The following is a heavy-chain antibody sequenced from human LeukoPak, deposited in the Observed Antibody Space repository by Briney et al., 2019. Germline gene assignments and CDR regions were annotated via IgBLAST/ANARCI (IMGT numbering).Heavy chain of an antibody. CDR1: GYTFTSYD. J-gene: IGHJ4*02. Sequence: ASVKVSCKASGYTFTSYDINWVRQATGQGLEWMGWMNPNSGNTGYAQKFQGRVTMTTDTSTSTAYMELRSLRSDDTAVYYCARGIAYCSGGSCYSGDFDYWGQGTLVTVSS. CDR2: MNPNSGNT. CDR3: ARGIAYCSGGSCYSGDFDY. D-gene: IGHD2-15*01. V-gene: IGHV1-8*01.